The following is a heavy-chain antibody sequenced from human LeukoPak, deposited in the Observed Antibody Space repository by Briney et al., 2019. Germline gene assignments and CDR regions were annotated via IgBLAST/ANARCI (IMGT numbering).Heavy chain of an antibody. V-gene: IGHV3-23*01. CDR1: GFTFSNYG. CDR2: IMGTGSGGTT. Sequence: GGSLRLSCAASGFTFSNYGMSWVRQVPGQGLEWVSAIMGTGSGGTTYYADSVKGRFTISRDNSKNTLYLQMNSLRAEDTAVYYCTRLFGSSQRYHFDNWGQGTLVTVSS. D-gene: IGHD6-13*01. J-gene: IGHJ4*02. CDR3: TRLFGSSQRYHFDN.